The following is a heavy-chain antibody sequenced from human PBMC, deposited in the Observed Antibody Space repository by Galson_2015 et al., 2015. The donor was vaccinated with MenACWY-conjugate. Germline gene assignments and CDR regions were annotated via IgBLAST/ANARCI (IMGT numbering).Heavy chain of an antibody. CDR2: ISSTGNTI. J-gene: IGHJ4*02. V-gene: IGHV3-48*03. CDR3: AGGYGTSGNRPSDH. D-gene: IGHD6-13*01. CDR1: GFTFSSYE. Sequence: SLRLSCAASGFTFSSYEMNWVRQAPGKGLEWISYISSTGNTIYYTDSVKGRFTISRDNAKNSLYLQMNILRVEDTAIYYCAGGYGTSGNRPSDHWGQGTLVTVSS.